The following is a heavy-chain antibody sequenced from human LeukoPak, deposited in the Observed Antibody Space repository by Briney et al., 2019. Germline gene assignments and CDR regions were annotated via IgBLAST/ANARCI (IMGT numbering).Heavy chain of an antibody. CDR2: INPNSGGT. D-gene: IGHD2-21*01. CDR3: ARVKPSGPKNAFDI. J-gene: IGHJ3*02. V-gene: IGHV1-2*02. CDR1: GYTFTGYC. Sequence: ASVKVSCKASGYTFTGYCMHWVRQAPGQGLEWMGWINPNSGGTNYAQKFQGRVTMTRDTSISTAYMELSRLRSDDTAVYYCARVKPSGPKNAFDIWGQGTMVTVSS.